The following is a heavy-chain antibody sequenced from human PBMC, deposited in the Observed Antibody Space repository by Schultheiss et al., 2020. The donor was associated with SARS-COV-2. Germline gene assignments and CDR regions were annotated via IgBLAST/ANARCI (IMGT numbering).Heavy chain of an antibody. CDR2: IDWDDDK. CDR3: ARETVIWAFDI. CDR1: GFSLSTSGLG. Sequence: SGPTLVKPTQTLTLTCTFSGFSLSTSGLGVGWIRQPPGKALEWLARIDWDDDKFYSTSLKTRLTISKDTSKNQVVLTMTNMDPVDTATYYCARETVIWAFDIWGQGTMVTVSS. V-gene: IGHV2-70*04. D-gene: IGHD4-11*01. J-gene: IGHJ3*02.